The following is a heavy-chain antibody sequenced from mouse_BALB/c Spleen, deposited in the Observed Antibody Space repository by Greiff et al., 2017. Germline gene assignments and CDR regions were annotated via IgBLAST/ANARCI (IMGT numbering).Heavy chain of an antibody. D-gene: IGHD2-2*01. CDR2: IDPETGGT. J-gene: IGHJ2*01. CDR3: TRWFFDY. V-gene: IGHV1-15*01. Sequence: VKLMESGAELVRPGASVTLSCKASGYTFTDYEMHWVKQTPVHGLEWIGAIDPETGGTAYNQKFKGKATLTADKSSSTAYMELRSLTSEDSAVYYCTRWFFDYWGQGTTLTVSS. CDR1: GYTFTDYE.